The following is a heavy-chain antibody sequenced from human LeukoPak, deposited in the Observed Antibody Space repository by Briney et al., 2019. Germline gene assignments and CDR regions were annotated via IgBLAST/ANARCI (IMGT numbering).Heavy chain of an antibody. CDR1: GFTFNNYE. CDR2: ISSSGSTI. Sequence: GGSLRLSCAASGFTFNNYEMNWVRQAPGKGLEWVSCISSSGSTIYYADSVRGRFTISRDNAKNSLSLQMNSLRAEDTAVYYCARHSFGDYEFWFDYWGQGTLVTVSS. CDR3: ARHSFGDYEFWFDY. D-gene: IGHD4-17*01. J-gene: IGHJ4*02. V-gene: IGHV3-48*03.